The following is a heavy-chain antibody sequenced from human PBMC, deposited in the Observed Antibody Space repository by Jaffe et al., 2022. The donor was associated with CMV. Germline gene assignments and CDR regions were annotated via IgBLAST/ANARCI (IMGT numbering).Heavy chain of an antibody. D-gene: IGHD3-3*01. J-gene: IGHJ6*03. Sequence: QLQLQESGPGLVKPSETLSLTCTVSGGSISSSSYYWGWIRQPPGKGLEWIGSIYYSGSTYYNPSLKSRVTISVDTSKNQFSLKLSSVTAADTAVYYCARSITIFGVAPPHYYMDVWGKGTTVTVSS. CDR2: IYYSGST. V-gene: IGHV4-39*01. CDR1: GGSISSSSYY. CDR3: ARSITIFGVAPPHYYMDV.